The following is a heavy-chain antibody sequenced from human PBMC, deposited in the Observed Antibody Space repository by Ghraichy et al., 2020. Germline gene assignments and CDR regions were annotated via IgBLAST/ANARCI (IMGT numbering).Heavy chain of an antibody. CDR2: VYPSGTT. J-gene: IGHJ4*02. D-gene: IGHD3-22*01. V-gene: IGHV4-4*07. Sequence: SETLSLTCTVSGGSISGYYWTWIRQPAGKGLEWIGRVYPSGTTNYNSSLKSRVTMSVDTSTNQFSLKLSSVTAADTAVYYCAREGHYSDSSGYPLFDYWGQGTLVTVSS. CDR1: GGSISGYY. CDR3: AREGHYSDSSGYPLFDY.